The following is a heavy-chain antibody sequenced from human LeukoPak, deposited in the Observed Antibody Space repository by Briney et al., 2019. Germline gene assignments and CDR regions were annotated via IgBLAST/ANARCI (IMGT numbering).Heavy chain of an antibody. CDR3: ASYGSGSYSWFDY. D-gene: IGHD3-10*01. J-gene: IGHJ4*02. V-gene: IGHV1-46*01. Sequence: FQGGVTMSRDMSTSTVYMELSSLRSEDTAVYYCASYGSGSYSWFDYWGQGTLVTVSS.